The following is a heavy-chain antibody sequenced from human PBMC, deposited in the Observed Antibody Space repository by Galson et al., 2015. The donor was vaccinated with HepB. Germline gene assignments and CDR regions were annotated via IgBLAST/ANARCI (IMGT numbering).Heavy chain of an antibody. J-gene: IGHJ4*02. V-gene: IGHV3-33*01. CDR2: IWYDGSNK. D-gene: IGHD3-3*01. Sequence: SLRLSCAASGFTFSSYGMHWVRQAPGKGLEWVAVIWYDGSNKYYADSVKGRFTISRDNSKNTLYLQMNSLRAEDTAVYYCARGANYDFWSGGPDYWGQGTLVTVPS. CDR1: GFTFSSYG. CDR3: ARGANYDFWSGGPDY.